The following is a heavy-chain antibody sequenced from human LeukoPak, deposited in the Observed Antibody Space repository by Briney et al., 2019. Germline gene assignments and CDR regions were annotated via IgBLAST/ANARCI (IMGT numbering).Heavy chain of an antibody. J-gene: IGHJ4*02. Sequence: PGGSLRLSFAASGFTFSSYSMNWVRQAPGKGLEWVSAISSSSSYIYYADSVKGRFTISRDNAKNSLYLQMNRLTAEDTAVYYCTTFSDCTSSICYTNYWGQGTIVTVSS. CDR2: ISSSSSYI. V-gene: IGHV3-21*03. CDR1: GFTFSSYS. D-gene: IGHD2-2*02. CDR3: TTFSDCTSSICYTNY.